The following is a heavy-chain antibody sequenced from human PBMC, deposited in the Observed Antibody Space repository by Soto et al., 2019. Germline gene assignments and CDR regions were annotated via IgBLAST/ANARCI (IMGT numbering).Heavy chain of an antibody. V-gene: IGHV3-23*01. CDR2: ISGSGGST. Sequence: GQSRRPACSASRFTSSSYSISCVRQAPGKGLEWVSAISGSGGSTYYADSVKGRFTISRDNSKNTLYLQMNSLRAEDTAVYYCAKDPRRIWFDPWGQGTLVTVSS. CDR1: RFTSSSYS. CDR3: AKDPRRIWFDP. J-gene: IGHJ5*02.